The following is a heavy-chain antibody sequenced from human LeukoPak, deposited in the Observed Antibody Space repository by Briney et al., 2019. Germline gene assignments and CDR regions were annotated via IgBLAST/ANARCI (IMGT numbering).Heavy chain of an antibody. CDR2: IYPGDSDT. V-gene: IGHV5-51*01. J-gene: IGHJ4*02. D-gene: IGHD4-23*01. CDR3: ARQTNYGGRGAYLDY. Sequence: GESLKISCKGSGYSFSTSWIVWVRQMPGKGLEWMGIIYPGDSDTKYSPSLQGQATISADKSISTAYLQWSLLNASDSAMYYCARQTNYGGRGAYLDYWGQGTLVTVSS. CDR1: GYSFSTSW.